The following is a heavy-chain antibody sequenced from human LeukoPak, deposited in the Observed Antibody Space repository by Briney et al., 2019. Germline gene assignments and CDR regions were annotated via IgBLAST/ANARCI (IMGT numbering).Heavy chain of an antibody. D-gene: IGHD3-9*01. V-gene: IGHV3-7*01. Sequence: PGGSLRLSCAASGFTFSRYWMSWVRQAPGKGLECVANIKEDGSEKYYVDSVKGRFTISRDNAKNSLYLQMNSLRAEDTAVYYCGGAVSYDILTGYYTPGDYWGQGTLVTVSS. CDR2: IKEDGSEK. J-gene: IGHJ4*02. CDR3: GGAVSYDILTGYYTPGDY. CDR1: GFTFSRYW.